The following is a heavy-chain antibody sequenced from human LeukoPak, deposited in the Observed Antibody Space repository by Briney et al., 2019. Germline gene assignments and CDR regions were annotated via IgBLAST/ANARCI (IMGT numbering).Heavy chain of an antibody. Sequence: GASVKVSCKASGYTFTSYGISWVRQAPGQGLEWMGWISAYNGNTNYAQKLQGRVTMTTDTSTSTAYMELRSLRSDDTAVYYCARGGGLLWFGELLYYFDYWGQGTLVTVSS. CDR1: GYTFTSYG. CDR2: ISAYNGNT. J-gene: IGHJ4*02. V-gene: IGHV1-18*01. CDR3: ARGGGLLWFGELLYYFDY. D-gene: IGHD3-10*01.